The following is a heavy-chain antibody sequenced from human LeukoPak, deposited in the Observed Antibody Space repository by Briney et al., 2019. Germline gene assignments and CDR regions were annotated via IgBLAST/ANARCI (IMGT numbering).Heavy chain of an antibody. CDR2: IYYSGST. D-gene: IGHD3-3*01. J-gene: IGHJ2*01. CDR3: ARIYDFWSGYPARDWYFDL. CDR1: GGSISSYY. V-gene: IGHV4-59*01. Sequence: PSETLSLTCTVSGGSISSYYWSWIRQPPGKGLEWIGYIYYSGSTNYNPSLKSRVTISVDTSKNQFSLKLSSVTAADTAVYYCARIYDFWSGYPARDWYFDLWGRGTLVTVSS.